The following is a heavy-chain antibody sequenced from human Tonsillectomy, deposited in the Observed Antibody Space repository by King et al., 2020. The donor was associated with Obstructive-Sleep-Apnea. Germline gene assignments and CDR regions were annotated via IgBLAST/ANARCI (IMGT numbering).Heavy chain of an antibody. D-gene: IGHD1-26*01. V-gene: IGHV3-33*06. Sequence: VQLVESGGGVVQPGRSLRLSCAASGFTFSLYGMHWVRQAPGKGLEWVAVIWYDGNNNYYADYVKGRFTISRDNSKNTLYLQMNSLRAEDTAVYYCAKDQSGTYSIFDYWGQGTLVTVSS. CDR1: GFTFSLYG. CDR3: AKDQSGTYSIFDY. J-gene: IGHJ4*02. CDR2: IWYDGNNN.